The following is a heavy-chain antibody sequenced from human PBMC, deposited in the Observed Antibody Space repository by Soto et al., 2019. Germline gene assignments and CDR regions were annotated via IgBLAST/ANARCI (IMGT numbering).Heavy chain of an antibody. Sequence: SLRLYCAASGFTFSSYSMNWVRQAPGKGLEWVSYISSSSSTIYYADSVKGRLNISRDNAKNSLYLQMNSLRHEETAVYYCAREFATVTTSCYYGMDVFGRLTTFTVCS. J-gene: IGHJ6*01. V-gene: IGHV3-48*02. D-gene: IGHD4-4*01. CDR1: GFTFSSYS. CDR3: AREFATVTTSCYYGMDV. CDR2: ISSSSSTI.